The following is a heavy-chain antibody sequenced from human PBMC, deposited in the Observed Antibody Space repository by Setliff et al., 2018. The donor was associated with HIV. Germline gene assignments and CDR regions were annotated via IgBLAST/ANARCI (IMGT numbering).Heavy chain of an antibody. J-gene: IGHJ4*02. Sequence: GGSLRLSCAAPGFTFSSYAMSWVRQAPGKGLEWVSATSGSGVGTYYADSVKGRFTISRDNSKNTLYLQMNSLRAEDTAVYYCAKHRDFGSGSYFDHRGQGTKVTVSS. V-gene: IGHV3-23*01. CDR3: AKHRDFGSGSYFDH. D-gene: IGHD3-10*01. CDR2: TSGSGVGT. CDR1: GFTFSSYA.